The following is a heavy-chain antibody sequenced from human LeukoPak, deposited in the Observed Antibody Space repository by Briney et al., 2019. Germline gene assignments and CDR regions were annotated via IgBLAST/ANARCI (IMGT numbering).Heavy chain of an antibody. Sequence: ASVKVSCKASGYTFTGYYMHWVRQAPGQGLEWMGWINPNSGGTNYAQKFQGRVTMTRDTSISTAYMELSRLRSDDTAVYYCATGDGDYERGNWFDPWGQGTLVTVSS. CDR2: INPNSGGT. J-gene: IGHJ5*02. D-gene: IGHD4-17*01. CDR3: ATGDGDYERGNWFDP. V-gene: IGHV1-2*02. CDR1: GYTFTGYY.